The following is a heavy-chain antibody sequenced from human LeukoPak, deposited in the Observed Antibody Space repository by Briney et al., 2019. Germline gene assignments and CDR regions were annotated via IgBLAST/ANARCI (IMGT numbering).Heavy chain of an antibody. D-gene: IGHD2-2*01. CDR1: GYTLTELS. V-gene: IGHV1-24*01. CDR2: FDPEDGET. CDR3: ARATGYCSSTSCYVAMGHDY. J-gene: IGHJ4*02. Sequence: ASVKVSCKVSGYTLTELSMHWVRQAPGKGLEWMGGFDPEDGETIYAQKFQGRVTMTDDTSTDTAYMELSSLRSEDTAVYYCARATGYCSSTSCYVAMGHDYWGQGTLVTVSS.